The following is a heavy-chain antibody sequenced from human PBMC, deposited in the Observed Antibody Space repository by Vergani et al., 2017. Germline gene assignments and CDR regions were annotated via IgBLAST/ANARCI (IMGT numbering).Heavy chain of an antibody. CDR1: GFTFSSYA. CDR2: ISGSGGST. J-gene: IGHJ3*02. CDR3: AKADDATMIVVVHHAFDI. Sequence: EVQLLESGGGLVQPGGSLRLSCAASGFTFSSYAMSWVRQAPGKGLEWVSAISGSGGSTYYADSVKGRFTISRDNSKNTLYLQMNSLRAEDTAVYYWAKADDATMIVVVHHAFDIWGQGTMVTVSS. D-gene: IGHD3-22*01. V-gene: IGHV3-23*01.